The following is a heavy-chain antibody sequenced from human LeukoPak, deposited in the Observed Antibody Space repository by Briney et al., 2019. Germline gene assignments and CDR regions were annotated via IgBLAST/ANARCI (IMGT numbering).Heavy chain of an antibody. CDR1: GFTFSSYS. Sequence: GGSLRLSCAASGFTFSSYSMNWVRHAPGKGLEWVSSISSSSSYIYYADSVKGRFTISRDNAKNSVYLQMNSLRAEDTAVYYCARGVRYCSSTSSYEHWGQGTLVTVSS. CDR2: ISSSSSYI. D-gene: IGHD2-2*01. J-gene: IGHJ1*01. V-gene: IGHV3-21*01. CDR3: ARGVRYCSSTSSYEH.